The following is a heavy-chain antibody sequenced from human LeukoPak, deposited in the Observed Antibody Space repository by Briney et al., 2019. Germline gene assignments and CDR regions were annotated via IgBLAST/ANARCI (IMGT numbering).Heavy chain of an antibody. CDR1: GGSISSSSYY. J-gene: IGHJ4*02. Sequence: PSETLSLTCTVSGGSISSSSYYWGWTRQPPGKGLEWIGSIYYSGSTYYNASLKSQVSISIDTSKNQFSLRLTSVTAADTAVYYCARQTGSGLFILPGGQGTLVTVSS. CDR3: ARQTGSGLFILP. V-gene: IGHV4-39*01. CDR2: IYYSGST. D-gene: IGHD3/OR15-3a*01.